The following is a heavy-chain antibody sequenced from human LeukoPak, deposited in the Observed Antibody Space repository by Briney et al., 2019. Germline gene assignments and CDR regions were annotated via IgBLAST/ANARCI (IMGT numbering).Heavy chain of an antibody. V-gene: IGHV3-73*01. CDR1: GFTFSGSA. D-gene: IGHD6-13*01. Sequence: GGSLRLSCAASGFTFSGSAMHWVRQASGKGLEWVGRIRSKANSYATAYAASVKGRFTISRDDSKNTAYLQMNSLKTEDTAVYYCTHSSSWYYFDYWGQGTLVTVSS. CDR2: IRSKANSYAT. CDR3: THSSSWYYFDY. J-gene: IGHJ4*02.